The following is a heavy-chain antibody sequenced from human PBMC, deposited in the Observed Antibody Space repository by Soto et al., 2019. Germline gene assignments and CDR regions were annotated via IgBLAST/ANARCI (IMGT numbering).Heavy chain of an antibody. CDR1: GFTFSSYW. CDR3: TSAPKCYYMDV. V-gene: IGHV3-74*01. J-gene: IGHJ6*03. Sequence: EMQLVESGGDLVQPGGSLRLSCATSGFTFSSYWLHWVRQAPGKGLVWVSRIKSDGTSPTYADSVKGRFTISRDDAKNTISLQMSGLRAEDTAVSYCTSAPKCYYMDVWGKGTAVTVSS. CDR2: IKSDGTSP.